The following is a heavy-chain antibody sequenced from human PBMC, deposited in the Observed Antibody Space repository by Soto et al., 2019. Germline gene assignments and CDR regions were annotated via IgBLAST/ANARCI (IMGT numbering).Heavy chain of an antibody. CDR3: ARGPLVVLNYFES. CDR2: IFPLTDIP. Sequence: QVQLVQSGAEVKKPGSSGKVSCKASGGTFRNYPINWVRQAPGQGLEWMGSIFPLTDIPDYAQNFQARLTISADKSTSTAYMELSSLTSDDTAMYFCARGPLVVLNYFESWGQGTLVTVSS. V-gene: IGHV1-69*02. CDR1: GGTFRNYP. J-gene: IGHJ4*02.